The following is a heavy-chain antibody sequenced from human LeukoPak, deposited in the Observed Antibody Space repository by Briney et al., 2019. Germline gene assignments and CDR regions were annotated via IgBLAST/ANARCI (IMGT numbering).Heavy chain of an antibody. CDR3: AGGKGDY. J-gene: IGHJ4*02. CDR2: INSDGSST. D-gene: IGHD4-23*01. CDR1: GFNFRNYW. Sequence: PGGSLRLSCAASGFNFRNYWMHWVRQAPGKGLVWVSRINSDGSSTSYADSVKGRFTISRDNAENTLYLQINSLRAEDTAVYYCAGGKGDYWGQGTLVTVSS. V-gene: IGHV3-74*01.